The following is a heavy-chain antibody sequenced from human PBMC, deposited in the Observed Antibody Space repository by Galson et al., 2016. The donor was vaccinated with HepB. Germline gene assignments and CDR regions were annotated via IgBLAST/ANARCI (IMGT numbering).Heavy chain of an antibody. CDR2: IIPTVDTA. Sequence: SCKAFGGSFSSHAISWVRQAPGQGLEWMGGIIPTVDTAKYAQKFQGRVTITADESTTTIYMDVSRLRYEDTAVYYCARGLGYDDGMDVWGQGTTVTVSS. D-gene: IGHD5-12*01. CDR3: ARGLGYDDGMDV. J-gene: IGHJ6*02. CDR1: GGSFSSHA. V-gene: IGHV1-69*01.